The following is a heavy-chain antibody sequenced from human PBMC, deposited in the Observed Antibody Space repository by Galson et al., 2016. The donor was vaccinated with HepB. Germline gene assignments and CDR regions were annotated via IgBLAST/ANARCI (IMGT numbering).Heavy chain of an antibody. CDR3: ARRSTLVRGGRVTHGGFDI. Sequence: QSGAEVKKPGESLKISCKGSGYSFNSYWIAWVRQMPGKGLEWMGIIYPADSDTRYSPSLQGQVTISVDKSISTAYLQWSSLESSDIAMYYCARRSTLVRGGRVTHGGFDIWGQGTMVTVSP. D-gene: IGHD3-10*01. V-gene: IGHV5-51*01. CDR1: GYSFNSYW. J-gene: IGHJ3*02. CDR2: IYPADSDT.